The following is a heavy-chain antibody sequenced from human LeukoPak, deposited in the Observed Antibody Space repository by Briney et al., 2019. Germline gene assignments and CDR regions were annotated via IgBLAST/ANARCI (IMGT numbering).Heavy chain of an antibody. Sequence: ASVKVSCKASGYTFTGYYMHWVRQAPGQGLEWMGWINPKSGGTNYAQKFQGRVTMTRDTSISTAYMELSRLRSDDTAVYYCARVPSGYSSGWYVLGYWGQGTLVTVSS. CDR2: INPKSGGT. V-gene: IGHV1-2*02. D-gene: IGHD6-19*01. J-gene: IGHJ4*02. CDR3: ARVPSGYSSGWYVLGY. CDR1: GYTFTGYY.